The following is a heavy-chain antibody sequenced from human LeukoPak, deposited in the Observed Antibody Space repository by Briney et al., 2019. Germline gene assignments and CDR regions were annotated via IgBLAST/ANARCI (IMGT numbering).Heavy chain of an antibody. J-gene: IGHJ5*02. CDR1: GYTFTSYY. CDR2: INPSGGST. CDR3: ARDQATVTTVGRFDP. V-gene: IGHV1-46*01. Sequence: ASVKVSCKASGYTFTSYYMHWVRQAPGQGLEWMGIINPSGGSTSYAQKFQGRVTMTRDTSTSTVYMELSSLRSEDTAVYYCARDQATVTTVGRFDPWGQGTLVTVSS. D-gene: IGHD4-17*01.